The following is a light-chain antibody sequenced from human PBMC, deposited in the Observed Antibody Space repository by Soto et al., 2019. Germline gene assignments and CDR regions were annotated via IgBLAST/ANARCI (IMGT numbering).Light chain of an antibody. V-gene: IGKV1-5*01. Sequence: DIQITQSPSTLSASVGDSVTITCRASQNIRNWLAWYQQKPGKAPNPLIYDASSSKSGVPARLSGSGSGTEFTLTIRSLQPDDSATYYCQQYNTYSTFGQGTRLEIK. CDR3: QQYNTYST. CDR2: DAS. CDR1: QNIRNW. J-gene: IGKJ5*01.